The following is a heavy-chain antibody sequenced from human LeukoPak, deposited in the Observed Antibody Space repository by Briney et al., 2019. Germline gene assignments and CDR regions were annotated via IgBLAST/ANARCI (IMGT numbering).Heavy chain of an antibody. Sequence: ASVKVSCKASGYTFTGYYMHWVRQAPGQGLEWMGRINPNSGGTNYAQKFQGRVTMTRDKSISTAYMELSRLRSDDTAVYYCARGQTGYYYDSSGYYWDWGQGTLVTVSS. J-gene: IGHJ4*02. D-gene: IGHD3-22*01. CDR2: INPNSGGT. CDR1: GYTFTGYY. CDR3: ARGQTGYYYDSSGYYWD. V-gene: IGHV1-2*06.